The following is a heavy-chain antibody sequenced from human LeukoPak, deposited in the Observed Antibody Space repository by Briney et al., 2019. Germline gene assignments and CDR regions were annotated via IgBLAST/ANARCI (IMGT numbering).Heavy chain of an antibody. D-gene: IGHD2-8*01. CDR1: GGSISSYY. CDR3: VLNGDS. Sequence: SETLSLTCTVSGGSISSYYWSWIRQPPGKGLEWIGYIYYSGSTNYNPSLKSRVTISVDTSKNQFSLRLSSVTAADTAMYYCVLNGDSWGQGNLVTVSS. V-gene: IGHV4-59*01. J-gene: IGHJ4*02. CDR2: IYYSGST.